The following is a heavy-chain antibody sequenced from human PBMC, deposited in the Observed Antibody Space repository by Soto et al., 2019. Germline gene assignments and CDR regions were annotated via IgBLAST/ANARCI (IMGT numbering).Heavy chain of an antibody. CDR3: AKDHFLEWLPYFYYYGMDV. Sequence: QVQLVESGGGVVQPGRSLRLSCAASGFTFSSYGMHWVRQAPGKGLEWVAVISYDGSNKYYADSVKGRFTISRDNSKNTLYLQMNSLRAEDTAVYYCAKDHFLEWLPYFYYYGMDVWGQGTTVTVSS. CDR2: ISYDGSNK. CDR1: GFTFSSYG. D-gene: IGHD3-3*01. J-gene: IGHJ6*02. V-gene: IGHV3-30*18.